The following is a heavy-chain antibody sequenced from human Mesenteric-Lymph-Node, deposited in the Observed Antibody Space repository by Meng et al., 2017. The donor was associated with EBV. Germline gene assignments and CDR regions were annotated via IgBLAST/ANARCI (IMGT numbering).Heavy chain of an antibody. Sequence: QVQLQQWGAGLLKPSETLSLTCAVYGGSFSGYYWSWIRQPPGKGLEWIGEINHSGSTNYNPSLKSRVTISVDTSKNQFSLKLSSVTAADTAVYYCASSGLRGGYKTNWFDPWGQGTLVTVSS. V-gene: IGHV4-34*01. CDR2: INHSGST. J-gene: IGHJ5*02. CDR1: GGSFSGYY. D-gene: IGHD5-24*01. CDR3: ASSGLRGGYKTNWFDP.